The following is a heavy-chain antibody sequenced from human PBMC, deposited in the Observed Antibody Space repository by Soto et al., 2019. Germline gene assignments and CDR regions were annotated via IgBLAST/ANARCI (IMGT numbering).Heavy chain of an antibody. D-gene: IGHD6-19*01. CDR1: GGTFSSYT. CDR2: IIPILGIA. CDR3: ATSIAVAGRRFDP. V-gene: IGHV1-69*02. J-gene: IGHJ5*02. Sequence: QVQLVQSGAEVKKPESSVKVSCKASGGTFSSYTISWVRQAPGQGLEWMGRIIPILGIANYAQKFQGRVTITADKSTSTAYMELSSLRSEDTAVYYCATSIAVAGRRFDPWGQGTLVTVSS.